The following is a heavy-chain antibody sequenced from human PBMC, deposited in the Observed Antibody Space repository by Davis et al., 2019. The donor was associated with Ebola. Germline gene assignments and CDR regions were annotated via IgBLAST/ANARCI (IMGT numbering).Heavy chain of an antibody. D-gene: IGHD3-22*01. CDR3: ARVRHDSSAYGF. J-gene: IGHJ4*02. Sequence: SETLSLTCNVSGASISSGYFCWSWVRQPAGKGLEWIGHIYASGSTKYNPSLASHVTISLDTSKNQFSLRLNSVTAADTAIYFCARVRHDSSAYGFWGQGTLVTVSS. CDR2: IYASGST. V-gene: IGHV4-61*09. CDR1: GASISSGYFC.